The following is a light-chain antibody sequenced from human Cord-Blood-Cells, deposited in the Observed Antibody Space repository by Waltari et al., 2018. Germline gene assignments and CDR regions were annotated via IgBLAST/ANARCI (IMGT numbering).Light chain of an antibody. CDR1: QSVLYSSNNKNY. J-gene: IGKJ2*01. Sequence: DIVMTQSPDSLAVSVGERATINCKSSQSVLYSSNNKNYLTWYQQKPGQPPKLLMYWASTRESGVPDRFSGSGSGTDFTLTISSLQAEDVAVYYCQQYYSTPYTFGQGTKLEIK. CDR3: QQYYSTPYT. CDR2: WAS. V-gene: IGKV4-1*01.